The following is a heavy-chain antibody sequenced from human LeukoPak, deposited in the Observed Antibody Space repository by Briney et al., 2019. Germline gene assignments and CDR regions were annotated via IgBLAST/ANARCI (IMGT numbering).Heavy chain of an antibody. CDR2: IWYDGSNK. J-gene: IGHJ6*02. V-gene: IGHV3-33*06. D-gene: IGHD6-13*01. CDR3: ANSPGYSSV. CDR1: GFTFSSYG. Sequence: GRSLRLSCAASGFTFSSYGMHWVRQAPGKGLEWVAVIWYDGSNKYYADSVKGRFTISRDNSKNTLYLQMNSLRAEDTAVYYCANSPGYSSVWGQGTTVTVSS.